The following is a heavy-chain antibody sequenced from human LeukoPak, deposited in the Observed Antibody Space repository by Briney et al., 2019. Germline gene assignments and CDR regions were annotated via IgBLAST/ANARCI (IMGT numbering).Heavy chain of an antibody. CDR3: ARALYREAVAGFGPAFDY. CDR1: GYTFTGYY. CDR2: INPNSGAT. V-gene: IGHV1-2*02. Sequence: ASVKVSCKASGYTFTGYYMHWVRQAPGQGLEWMGWINPNSGATNYAQKFQGRVTMTRDTSISTAYMELSRLRSDDTAVYYCARALYREAVAGFGPAFDYWGQGTLVTVSS. J-gene: IGHJ4*02. D-gene: IGHD6-19*01.